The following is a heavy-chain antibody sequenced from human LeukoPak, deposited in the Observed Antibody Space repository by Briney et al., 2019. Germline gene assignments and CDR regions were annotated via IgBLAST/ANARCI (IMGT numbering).Heavy chain of an antibody. D-gene: IGHD3-22*01. CDR1: GGSISGYY. Sequence: SETLSLTCTVSGGSISGYYWSWIRQPAGKGLEWIGRIYTSGSTDHNPSLKSRVTMSVDTSKNHFSLKLNSVTAADTVLYYCARMGQDSSGFYRIFDYWGQGTLVTVSS. CDR3: ARMGQDSSGFYRIFDY. J-gene: IGHJ4*02. CDR2: IYTSGST. V-gene: IGHV4-4*07.